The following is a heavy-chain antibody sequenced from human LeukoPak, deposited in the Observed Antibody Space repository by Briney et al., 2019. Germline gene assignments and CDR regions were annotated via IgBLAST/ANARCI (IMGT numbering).Heavy chain of an antibody. D-gene: IGHD3-10*01. V-gene: IGHV1-18*01. CDR3: ARHRSRMVRGGDWFDP. CDR1: GYTFTSYG. Sequence: ASVKVSCKASGYTFTSYGISWVRQAPGQGLEWMGWISAYNGDTNYAHKLQGRVTMTTDTSTSTAYMELRSLRSDDTAVYYCARHRSRMVRGGDWFDPWGQGTLVTVSS. J-gene: IGHJ5*02. CDR2: ISAYNGDT.